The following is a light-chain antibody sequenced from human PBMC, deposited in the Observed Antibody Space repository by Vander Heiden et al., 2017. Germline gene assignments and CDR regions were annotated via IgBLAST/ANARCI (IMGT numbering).Light chain of an antibody. J-gene: IGKJ1*01. V-gene: IGKV1-5*03. CDR1: QSISSW. CDR3: QQDNGYPRT. Sequence: DTQMTQSPSTLSASVGDRLTITCRASQSISSWLAWYQQKPGKAPKLLIYQASSLEGGVPSRFSGSEPGTEFTLTISSLHLNNFPPYSCQQDNGYPRTFGQGTKVEIK. CDR2: QAS.